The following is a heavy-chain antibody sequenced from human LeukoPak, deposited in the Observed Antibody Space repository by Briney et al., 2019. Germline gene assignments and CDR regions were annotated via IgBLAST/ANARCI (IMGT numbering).Heavy chain of an antibody. CDR2: IYYSGNT. CDR1: GGPISISNYY. Sequence: PSETLSLTCTVAGGPISISNYYWGWIRQPPGKGLEWIGSIYYSGNTYYNPSLKSRVTISVDTSKNHFSLKLSSVTAADTAVYYCARHFYETSGYLDYWGQGTLVTVSS. J-gene: IGHJ4*02. V-gene: IGHV4-39*02. D-gene: IGHD3-22*01. CDR3: ARHFYETSGYLDY.